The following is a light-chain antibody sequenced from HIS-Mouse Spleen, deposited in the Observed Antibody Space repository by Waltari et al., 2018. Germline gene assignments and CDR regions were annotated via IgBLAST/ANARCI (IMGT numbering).Light chain of an antibody. CDR1: QSLGSY. CDR3: QQSYSTPGT. CDR2: DAS. J-gene: IGKJ1*01. Sequence: IQMTQSPSSLSASVGDRVTITCRASQSLGSYLIWYRQKPGKAPKPLIYDASSLQSGVPSRFSVSGSGTDFTLTISSLQPEDFATYYCQQSYSTPGTFGPGTKVEIK. V-gene: IGKV1-39*01.